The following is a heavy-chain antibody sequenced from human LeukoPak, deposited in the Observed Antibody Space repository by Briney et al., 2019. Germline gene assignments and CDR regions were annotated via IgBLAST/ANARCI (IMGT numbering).Heavy chain of an antibody. CDR1: GYSFTSYW. Sequence: PGESLKISCKGSGYSFTSYWIGWVRQMPGKGLEWMGIIYPGDSDTRYSPSFQGQVTISADKSISTAYLQWSSLKASDTAMYYCARLRDYYDSSGYHYYFDYWGQGTLVTVSS. V-gene: IGHV5-51*01. CDR3: ARLRDYYDSSGYHYYFDY. D-gene: IGHD3-22*01. J-gene: IGHJ4*02. CDR2: IYPGDSDT.